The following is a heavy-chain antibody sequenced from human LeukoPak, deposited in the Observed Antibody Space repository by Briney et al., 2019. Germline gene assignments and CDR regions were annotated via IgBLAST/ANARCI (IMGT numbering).Heavy chain of an antibody. V-gene: IGHV4-38-2*02. J-gene: IGHJ4*02. CDR2: IYHSGST. CDR1: GYSISSDYY. Sequence: PSETLSLTCAVSGYSISSDYYWGWIRPPPGKGLEWIGSIYHSGSTYYNPSLKSRVTISVDTSKNQFSLKLSSVAAADTAVYYCARDPAEWLDESGFDYWGQGTLVTVSS. CDR3: ARDPAEWLDESGFDY. D-gene: IGHD6-19*01.